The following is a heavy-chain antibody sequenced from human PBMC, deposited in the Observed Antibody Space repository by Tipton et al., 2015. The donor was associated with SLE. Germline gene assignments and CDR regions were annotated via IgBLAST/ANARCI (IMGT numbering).Heavy chain of an antibody. CDR1: GFTFSSYS. V-gene: IGHV3-23*01. CDR2: ISGSGGST. J-gene: IGHJ5*02. CDR3: AKDLVMVQDP. D-gene: IGHD3-10*01. Sequence: SLRLSCAASGFTFSSYSMNWVRQAPGKGLEWVSAISGSGGSTYYADSVKGRFTISRDNSKNTLYLQMNSLRAEDTAVYYCAKDLVMVQDPWGQGTLVTVSS.